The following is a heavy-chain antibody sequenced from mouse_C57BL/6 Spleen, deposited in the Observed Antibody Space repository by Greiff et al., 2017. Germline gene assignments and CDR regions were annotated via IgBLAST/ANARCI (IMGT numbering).Heavy chain of an antibody. Sequence: VQLQQSGPELVKPGASVKISCKASGYAFSSSWMNWVKQRPGKGLEWIGRIYPGDGDTNYNGKFKGKATLTADKSSSTAYMQLSSLTSEDSAVYFCAREMRGHYFDYWGQGTTLTVSS. CDR3: AREMRGHYFDY. V-gene: IGHV1-82*01. J-gene: IGHJ2*01. CDR2: IYPGDGDT. CDR1: GYAFSSSW.